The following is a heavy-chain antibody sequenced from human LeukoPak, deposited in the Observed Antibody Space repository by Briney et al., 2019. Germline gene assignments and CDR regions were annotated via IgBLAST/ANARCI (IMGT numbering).Heavy chain of an antibody. Sequence: GGSLRLSCAASGFTFSSYSMNWVRQAPGKGLNWVSSISGSGGNTFYADSVKGRFTISRDNSKNTLYLQMNSLRAEDTAVYYCARDWPSEWQHLPDYDAVDIWGQGTMVTVSS. CDR1: GFTFSSYS. CDR3: ARDWPSEWQHLPDYDAVDI. V-gene: IGHV3-23*01. J-gene: IGHJ3*02. D-gene: IGHD6-13*01. CDR2: ISGSGGNT.